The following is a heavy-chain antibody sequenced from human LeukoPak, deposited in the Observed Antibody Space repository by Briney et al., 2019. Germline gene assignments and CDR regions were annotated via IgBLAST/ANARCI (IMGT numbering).Heavy chain of an antibody. CDR1: GGSLSSYY. CDR3: ARAWRLPNFDY. V-gene: IGHV4-59*01. D-gene: IGHD6-25*01. CDR2: IYYSGST. J-gene: IGHJ4*02. Sequence: SETLSLTCTVSGGSLSSYYWSWIRQPPGKGLEWIGYIYYSGSTNYNPSLQSRVTISVDTSKNQFSLKLSSVTAADTAVYYCARAWRLPNFDYWGQGTLVTVSS.